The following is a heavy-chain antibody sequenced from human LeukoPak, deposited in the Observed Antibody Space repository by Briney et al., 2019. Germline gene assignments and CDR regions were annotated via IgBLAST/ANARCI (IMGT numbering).Heavy chain of an antibody. Sequence: GESLKISCTGSECTFSCYWIGWVRQMPGRGLEWMGIIYPGDSDTRYSPSFQGQVTISADKSISTAYLQWSSLRASDTALYYCARLGLGRFCSGGSCYASEADYWGQGTLVTVSS. D-gene: IGHD2-15*01. V-gene: IGHV5-51*01. CDR2: IYPGDSDT. CDR1: ECTFSCYW. CDR3: ARLGLGRFCSGGSCYASEADY. J-gene: IGHJ4*02.